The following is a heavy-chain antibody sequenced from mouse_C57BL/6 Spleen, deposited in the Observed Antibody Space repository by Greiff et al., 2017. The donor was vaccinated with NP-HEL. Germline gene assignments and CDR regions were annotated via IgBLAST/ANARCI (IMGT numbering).Heavy chain of an antibody. V-gene: IGHV1-80*01. J-gene: IGHJ2*01. CDR1: GYAFSSYW. D-gene: IGHD1-1*01. CDR3: ARRGPYGSSLDC. CDR2: IYPGDGDT. Sequence: QVQLKESGAELVKPGASVKISCKASGYAFSSYWMNWVKQRPGKGLEWIGQIYPGDGDTNYNGKFKGKATLTADKSSSTAYMQLSSLTSEDSAVYFCARRGPYGSSLDCWGQGATLTVAS.